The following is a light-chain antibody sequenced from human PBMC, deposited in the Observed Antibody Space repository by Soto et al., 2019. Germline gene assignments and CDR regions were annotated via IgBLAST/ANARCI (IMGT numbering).Light chain of an antibody. CDR2: DAS. CDR3: QQYENLPT. CDR1: QNINNY. J-gene: IGKJ5*01. V-gene: IGKV1-33*01. Sequence: EIQMTQSPSSLSASVGDRVTITCQASQNINNYLNWYQQKPGRAPKLLIYDASNLEAGVPSRFRGSGSGTDFTFTISRLQPEDIATYYCQQYENLPTFGQGTRPEIK.